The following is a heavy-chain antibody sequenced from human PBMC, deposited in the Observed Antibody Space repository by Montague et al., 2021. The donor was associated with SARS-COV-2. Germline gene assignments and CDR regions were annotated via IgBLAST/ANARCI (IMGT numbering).Heavy chain of an antibody. CDR1: GGSISSYY. J-gene: IGHJ6*02. CDR2: ISYSGST. Sequence: SETRSLTCTVSGGSISSYYWSWIRQPPGRGLQWIGYISYSGSTNYNPSLKSRVTISVDTSKNHFTLRLSSVTAADTAVYYCATSRRTHLLCGTLYYGMDVWGRGTWVTVS. V-gene: IGHV4-59*01. D-gene: IGHD2-2*01. CDR3: ATSRRTHLLCGTLYYGMDV.